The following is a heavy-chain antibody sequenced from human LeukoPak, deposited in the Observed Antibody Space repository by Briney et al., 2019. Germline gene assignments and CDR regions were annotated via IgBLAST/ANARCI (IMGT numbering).Heavy chain of an antibody. J-gene: IGHJ4*02. CDR3: STTYYYDSSEGY. CDR2: IKSKTDGGTT. Sequence: GGSLRLSCAASGFTFSSYAMNWVRQAPGKGLEWVGRIKSKTDGGTTDYAAPVKGRFTISRDDPKNTLYLQMNSLKTEDTAVYYCSTTYYYDSSEGYWGQGTLVTVSS. D-gene: IGHD3-22*01. CDR1: GFTFSSYA. V-gene: IGHV3-15*07.